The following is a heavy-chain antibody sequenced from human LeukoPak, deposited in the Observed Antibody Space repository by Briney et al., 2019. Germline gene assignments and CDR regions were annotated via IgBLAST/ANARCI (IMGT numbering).Heavy chain of an antibody. CDR3: ARGPAVRHYYGSGSRYYFDY. CDR1: GLTFSSHW. Sequence: GGSLRLSCAASGLTFSSHWMHWVRQAPGKGLVWVSRITNDGSSTTYADSVKGRFTISRDNAKNMLYLQVNSLRAEDTAVYYCARGPAVRHYYGSGSRYYFDYWGQGTLVTVSS. D-gene: IGHD3-10*01. CDR2: ITNDGSST. V-gene: IGHV3-74*01. J-gene: IGHJ4*02.